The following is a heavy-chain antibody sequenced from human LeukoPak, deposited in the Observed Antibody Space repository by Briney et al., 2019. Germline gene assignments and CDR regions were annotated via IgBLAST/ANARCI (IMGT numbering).Heavy chain of an antibody. CDR1: GYSFTTYW. CDR2: IYPGDSDT. Sequence: GASLQISCKGSGYSFTTYWIGWGRQVPRKGLEWMGIIYPGDSDTRYSPSFQGQVTISADKSISTAYLQWSSLKASDTAMYYCARATLSYYLDYWGQGSLVTVSS. D-gene: IGHD1-1*01. J-gene: IGHJ4*02. V-gene: IGHV5-51*01. CDR3: ARATLSYYLDY.